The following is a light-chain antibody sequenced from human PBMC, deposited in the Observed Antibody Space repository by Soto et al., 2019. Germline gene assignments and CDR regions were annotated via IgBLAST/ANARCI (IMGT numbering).Light chain of an antibody. V-gene: IGLV1-51*01. CDR2: DNN. CDR1: SSNIESNY. CDR3: GTWDSRLSGVV. J-gene: IGLJ2*01. Sequence: QSVLTQPPSVSAAPGQKVTISCSGSSSNIESNYVSWYQQVPGTAPKLLIHDNNQRPSGVPDRFSGSKSGTSATLGITGLQTGDEADYYCGTWDSRLSGVVFGGGTKLTVL.